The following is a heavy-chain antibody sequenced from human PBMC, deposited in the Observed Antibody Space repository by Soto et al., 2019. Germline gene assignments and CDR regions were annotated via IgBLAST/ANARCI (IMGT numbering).Heavy chain of an antibody. CDR2: ISSSSRTI. CDR1: GFTFSSYS. D-gene: IGHD6-13*01. CDR3: AGDRIAAAGYDYGMDV. J-gene: IGHJ6*02. V-gene: IGHV3-48*02. Sequence: GGSLRLSCAASGFTFSSYSMNWVRQAPGKGLEWVSCISSSSRTIYYADSVKGRFTISRDNAKKSLYLQMNSLRDEDTAVYYCAGDRIAAAGYDYGMDVWGQGTTVTVSS.